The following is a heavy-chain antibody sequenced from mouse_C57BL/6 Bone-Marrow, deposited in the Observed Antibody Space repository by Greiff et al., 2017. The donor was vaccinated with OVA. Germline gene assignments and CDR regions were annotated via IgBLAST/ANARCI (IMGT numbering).Heavy chain of an antibody. V-gene: IGHV1-54*01. CDR1: GYAFTNYL. J-gene: IGHJ1*03. CDR3: ARGDYGNYYWYFDV. D-gene: IGHD2-1*01. Sequence: QVHVKQSGAELVRPGTSVKVSCKASGYAFTNYLIEWVKQRPGQGLEWIGVINPGSGGTNYNEKFKGKATLTADKSSSTAYMQLSSLTSEDSAVYFCARGDYGNYYWYFDVWGTGTTVTVSS. CDR2: INPGSGGT.